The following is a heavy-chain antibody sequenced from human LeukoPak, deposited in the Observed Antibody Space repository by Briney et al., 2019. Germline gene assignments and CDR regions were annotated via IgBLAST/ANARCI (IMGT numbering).Heavy chain of an antibody. CDR3: ARMGQLLNLDY. CDR1: GGSISLYY. J-gene: IGHJ4*02. V-gene: IGHV4-4*07. D-gene: IGHD4-11*01. Sequence: SETLSLTCTVSGGSISLYYWSWIRQPAGKGPEWIGRIFSSGSTNYNPSLKSRVTMSVDTSQNHFSLRLSSVTAADTAVYYCARMGQLLNLDYWGQGTLVTVSS. CDR2: IFSSGST.